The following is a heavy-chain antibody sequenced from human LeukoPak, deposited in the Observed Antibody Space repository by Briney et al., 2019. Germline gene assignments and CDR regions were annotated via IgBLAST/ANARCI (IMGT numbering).Heavy chain of an antibody. CDR1: GASISSHY. J-gene: IGHJ4*02. CDR2: VSYSGST. D-gene: IGHD6-19*01. V-gene: IGHV4-59*11. CDR3: TRDGGVAVTPLDFDF. Sequence: SETLSLTCTVSGASISSHYWGWIRQSPGKGLEWIGYVSYSGSTDYSPSLKSRVTLSVDTSKNQISLRLSSVTAADTAVYYCTRDGGVAVTPLDFDFWGQGTLVTVSS.